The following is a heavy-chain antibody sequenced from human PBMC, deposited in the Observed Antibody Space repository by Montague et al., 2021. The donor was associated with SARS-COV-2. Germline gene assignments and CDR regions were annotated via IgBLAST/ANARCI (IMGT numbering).Heavy chain of an antibody. CDR2: IDQSGST. D-gene: IGHD1-1*01. V-gene: IGHV4-34*01. J-gene: IGHJ5*02. CDR3: ARGSRETRKGGYFDP. Sequence: SETLSLTCAVYGESLSGRYWSWIRQPPGKGLEWIGEIDQSGSTNYNPSLKSRVSISVDASKNQFSLRLSSVAAADTAVYYCARGSRETRKGGYFDPWDQGALVTVSS. CDR1: GESLSGRY.